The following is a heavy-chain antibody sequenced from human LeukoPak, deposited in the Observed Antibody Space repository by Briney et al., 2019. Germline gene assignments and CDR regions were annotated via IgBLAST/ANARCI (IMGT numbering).Heavy chain of an antibody. CDR1: GYTFTNYY. D-gene: IGHD5-24*01. V-gene: IGHV1-46*01. CDR2: INPSGGGT. CDR3: ATDHSMANTAWWFDP. J-gene: IGHJ5*02. Sequence: ASVKVSCKVSGYTFTNYYIHWVRQAPGQGPEWMGIINPSGGGTNYAQKFQGRVTMTRDTSTSTVYMELSSLRSEDTAFYYCATDHSMANTAWWFDPWGQGTLVTVSS.